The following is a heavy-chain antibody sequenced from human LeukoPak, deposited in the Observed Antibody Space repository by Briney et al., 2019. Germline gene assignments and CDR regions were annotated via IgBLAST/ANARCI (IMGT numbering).Heavy chain of an antibody. D-gene: IGHD4-17*01. CDR2: ISGGGGTT. CDR1: GFTFRDYA. CDR3: AIGRPTADFYYGLDV. J-gene: IGHJ6*02. V-gene: IGHV3-23*01. Sequence: GGSLRLSCAASGFTFRDYAVTWVRQGPGKGLEWVSGISGGGGTTFYTDSVRGRCTISRDNSENTVYLQMNSLRAEDTAVYYCAIGRPTADFYYGLDVWGQGTTDTVSS.